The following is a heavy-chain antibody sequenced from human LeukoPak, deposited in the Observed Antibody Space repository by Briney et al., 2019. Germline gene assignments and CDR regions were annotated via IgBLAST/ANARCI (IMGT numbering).Heavy chain of an antibody. V-gene: IGHV3-21*01. CDR1: GFTFSTYS. J-gene: IGHJ4*02. CDR3: ARASSGWYGPPFDY. CDR2: IRSSSTYI. Sequence: GGSLRLSCAASGFTFSTYSMNWVRQAPGKGLEWVSSIRSSSTYIYYVDSVKGRFTISRDNAKNSLYLQMNSLRAEDTAVYYCARASSGWYGPPFDYWGQGTLVTVSS. D-gene: IGHD6-19*01.